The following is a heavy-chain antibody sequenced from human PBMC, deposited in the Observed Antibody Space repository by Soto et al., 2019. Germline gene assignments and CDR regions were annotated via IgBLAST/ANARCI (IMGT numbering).Heavy chain of an antibody. CDR1: GFILSDCA. CDR3: ARDLSWGSNWYYYMDV. D-gene: IGHD7-27*01. CDR2: ISRSSSVI. J-gene: IGHJ6*03. Sequence: EVQLVESGGGLVQPGGSLRLSCATSGFILSDCAMNWVRQAPGKGLEWVSYISRSSSVIDYAYSVKGRFTVSRDNARNSLYLQMNSLRAEDTAVYYCARDLSWGSNWYYYMDVWGKGTTVTVSS. V-gene: IGHV3-48*01.